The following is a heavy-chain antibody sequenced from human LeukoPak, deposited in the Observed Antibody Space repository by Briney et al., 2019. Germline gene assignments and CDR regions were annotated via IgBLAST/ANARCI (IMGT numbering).Heavy chain of an antibody. J-gene: IGHJ4*02. CDR2: ISPSSGGT. Sequence: GTSVKVPCKASGYTFTGYYMHWVRQAPGQGLEWMGWISPSSGGTNYAQKFQGRVTMTRDTSTGTAYMELSRLRSDDTAMYYCARDVLTTFGYFSAADDFWGQGTLVTVSS. D-gene: IGHD3-10*02. CDR1: GYTFTGYY. V-gene: IGHV1-2*02. CDR3: ARDVLTTFGYFSAADDF.